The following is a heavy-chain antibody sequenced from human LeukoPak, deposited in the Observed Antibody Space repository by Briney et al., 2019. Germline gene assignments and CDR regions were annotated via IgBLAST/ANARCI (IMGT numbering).Heavy chain of an antibody. J-gene: IGHJ4*02. D-gene: IGHD4-23*01. CDR3: ARRHLIGNGYFDH. V-gene: IGHV1-18*01. CDR1: GYAFTNYG. Sequence: GASVKVSCKASGYAFTNYGITWVRRAAGQGLEWLGWISTFNGNTNYAQRLQDRVTMTTDTSTNTAYLELRRLRSDDTALYYCARRHLIGNGYFDHWGQGSLVTVSS. CDR2: ISTFNGNT.